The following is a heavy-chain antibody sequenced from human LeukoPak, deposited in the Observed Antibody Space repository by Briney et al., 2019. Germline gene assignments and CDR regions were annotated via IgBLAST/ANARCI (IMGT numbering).Heavy chain of an antibody. Sequence: PGGSLRLSCAASGFTLSTYWMHWVRQAPGKGLVWVSRIKSDGSTNYADSVKGRFTISRDNAKNTLSLQMNSLRPEDTGVYYCATKQWLAPPPDSWGQGTPVTVSS. D-gene: IGHD6-19*01. CDR1: GFTLSTYW. V-gene: IGHV3-74*01. J-gene: IGHJ4*02. CDR2: IKSDGST. CDR3: ATKQWLAPPPDS.